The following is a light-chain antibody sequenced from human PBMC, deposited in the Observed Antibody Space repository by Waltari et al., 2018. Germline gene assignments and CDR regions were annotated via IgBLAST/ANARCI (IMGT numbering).Light chain of an antibody. CDR2: VNSDGSH. CDR1: GGHSSYA. Sequence: QLVLTQSPSASAPLGASVKLTCTLSGGHSSYAIAWHPQQPEKGPRFLMKVNSDGSHSKGDGIPDRFSGSRSGAERYLIISSLQSEDEADYYCQTWGTGIQLFGGGTKLTVL. CDR3: QTWGTGIQL. J-gene: IGLJ2*01. V-gene: IGLV4-69*01.